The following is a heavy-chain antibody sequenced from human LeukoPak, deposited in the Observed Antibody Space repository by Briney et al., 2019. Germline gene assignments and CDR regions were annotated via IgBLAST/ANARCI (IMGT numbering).Heavy chain of an antibody. V-gene: IGHV4-59*01. CDR3: AREYCSSTSCYNFDY. D-gene: IGHD2-2*02. J-gene: IGHJ4*02. Sequence: SETLSLTCTVSGGSISSYYWSWIRQPPGKGLEWIGYIYYSGSTNYNPSLKSRVTISVDTSKNQFSLKLSSVTAADTAVYYCAREYCSSTSCYNFDYWGQGTLVTVSS. CDR2: IYYSGST. CDR1: GGSISSYY.